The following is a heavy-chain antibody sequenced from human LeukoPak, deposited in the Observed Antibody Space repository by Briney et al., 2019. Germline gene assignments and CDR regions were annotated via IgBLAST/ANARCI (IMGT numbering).Heavy chain of an antibody. Sequence: GGSLRLSSAASGFTFSSYAMSWVRQAPGKGLGWVSAISGSGGSTYYADSVKGRFTISRDNSKNTLYLQMNSLRAEDTAVYYCAKLIDYYDSSGYSYYYGMDVWGQGTTVTVSS. D-gene: IGHD3-22*01. V-gene: IGHV3-23*01. CDR3: AKLIDYYDSSGYSYYYGMDV. CDR2: ISGSGGST. J-gene: IGHJ6*02. CDR1: GFTFSSYA.